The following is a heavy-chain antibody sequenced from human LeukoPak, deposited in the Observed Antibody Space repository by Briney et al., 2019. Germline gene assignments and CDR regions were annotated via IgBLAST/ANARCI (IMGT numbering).Heavy chain of an antibody. D-gene: IGHD3-16*01. CDR1: VYTFISHG. CDR3: ARATGTWGHDGFDI. Sequence: ASVTVSCKAYVYTFISHGISWVRQAPGQGREGMGWINGSSCNTNYAQRLQGRVTMTTDTSTTTAYMELRSLRSDDTAVYYCARATGTWGHDGFDIWGQGTMVTVSS. J-gene: IGHJ3*02. V-gene: IGHV1-18*01. CDR2: INGSSCNT.